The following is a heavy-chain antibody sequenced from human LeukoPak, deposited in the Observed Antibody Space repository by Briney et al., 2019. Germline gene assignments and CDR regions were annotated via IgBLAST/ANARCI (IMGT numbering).Heavy chain of an antibody. J-gene: IGHJ4*02. Sequence: ASVKVSCKASGGTFRNYAISWVRQAPGQGLEWMGGIIPIFGTANYAQRFQGRVTITADESTSTAYMELSSLRSEDTAVYYCARVNRSDSSSWYWWYFDYWGQGTLVTVSS. CDR2: IIPIFGTA. CDR3: ARVNRSDSSSWYWWYFDY. D-gene: IGHD6-13*01. V-gene: IGHV1-69*01. CDR1: GGTFRNYA.